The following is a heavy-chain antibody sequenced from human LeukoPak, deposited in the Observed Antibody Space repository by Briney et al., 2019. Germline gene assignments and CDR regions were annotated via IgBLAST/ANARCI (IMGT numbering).Heavy chain of an antibody. Sequence: SETLSLTCTVSGGSISSYYWSWLRQPPGKGLEWIGYIYYSGSTNYNPSLKSRVTISVDTSKNQFSLKLSSVTAADTAVYYCARNPSAAWLLPLGPDYWGQGTLVTVSS. V-gene: IGHV4-59*01. CDR1: GGSISSYY. CDR3: ARNPSAAWLLPLGPDY. J-gene: IGHJ4*02. D-gene: IGHD3-22*01. CDR2: IYYSGST.